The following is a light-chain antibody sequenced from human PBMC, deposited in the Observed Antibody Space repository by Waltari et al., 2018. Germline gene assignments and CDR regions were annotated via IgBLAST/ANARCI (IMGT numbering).Light chain of an antibody. V-gene: IGLV3-21*02. J-gene: IGLJ2*01. Sequence: YVLTQPPSVSVAPGQTANITRGGDHIEHKSVNWYKQRPGQAPVLVVYDDSDRPSGIPERFSGSNSGKATLTISRVEAGDEADYYCQVWDSTSDHVVFGGGTKLTVL. CDR3: QVWDSTSDHVV. CDR1: HIEHKS. CDR2: DDS.